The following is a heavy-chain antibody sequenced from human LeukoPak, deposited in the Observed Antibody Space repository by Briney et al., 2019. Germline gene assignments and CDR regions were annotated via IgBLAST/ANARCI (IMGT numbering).Heavy chain of an antibody. V-gene: IGHV3-23*01. CDR1: GFTFSSYA. CDR3: AKEPQWLVPKSGCYFDY. CDR2: ISGSGGST. Sequence: GGSLRLSCAASGFTFSSYAMSWVRQAPGKGLEWVSAISGSGGSTYYADSVKGRFTISRDNSKNTLYLQMNSLRAEDTAVYYCAKEPQWLVPKSGCYFDYWGQGTLVTVSS. J-gene: IGHJ4*02. D-gene: IGHD6-19*01.